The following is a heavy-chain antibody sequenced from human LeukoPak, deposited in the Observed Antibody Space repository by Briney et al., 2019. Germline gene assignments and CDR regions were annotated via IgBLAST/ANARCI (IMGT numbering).Heavy chain of an antibody. CDR2: INPNSGGT. V-gene: IGHV1-2*02. CDR1: GYTFTGYY. J-gene: IGHJ4*02. CDR3: ARALSRYYYDSSGDY. D-gene: IGHD3-22*01. Sequence: ASVKVSCKASGYTFTGYYMHWVRQAPGQGLEWMGWINPNSGGTNYAQKLQGRVTMTTDTSTSTAYMELRSLRSDDTAVYYCARALSRYYYDSSGDYWGQGTLVTVSS.